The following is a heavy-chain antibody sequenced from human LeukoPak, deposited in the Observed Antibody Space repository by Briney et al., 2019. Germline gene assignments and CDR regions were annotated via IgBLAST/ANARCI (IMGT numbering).Heavy chain of an antibody. V-gene: IGHV3-74*01. J-gene: IGHJ4*02. CDR3: ARDRGALDY. D-gene: IGHD1-26*01. CDR2: INSDGSVT. CDR1: GFTFTNYW. Sequence: GGCLRLSCAASGFTFTNYWMHWVRQAPGEGLVWVSRINSDGSVTRYADSVKGRFTISRDNAKNTVFLQMKSLRTEDTAVYYCARDRGALDYWGQGTLVTVSS.